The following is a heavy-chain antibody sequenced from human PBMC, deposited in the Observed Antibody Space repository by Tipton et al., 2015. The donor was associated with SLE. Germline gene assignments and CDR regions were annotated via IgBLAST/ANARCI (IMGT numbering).Heavy chain of an antibody. Sequence: LRLSCTVSGGSISSYYWSWIRQPPGKGLEWIGYIYYNGSTNYNPSLKSRVTISVDTSKNQFSLKLSSVTAADTAVYYCARAARISSYYYYYYTDVWGKGTTVTVSS. V-gene: IGHV4-59*01. CDR3: ARAARISSYYYYYYTDV. D-gene: IGHD2-15*01. CDR2: IYYNGST. CDR1: GGSISSYY. J-gene: IGHJ6*03.